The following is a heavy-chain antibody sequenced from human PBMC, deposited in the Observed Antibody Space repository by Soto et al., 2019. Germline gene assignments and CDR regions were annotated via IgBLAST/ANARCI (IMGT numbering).Heavy chain of an antibody. V-gene: IGHV1-69*13. CDR3: ARLSGLWFGELLGGMDV. D-gene: IGHD3-10*01. Sequence: SVKVSCKASGGTFSSYAISWVRQAPGQGPEWMGGIIPIFGTANYAQKFQGRVTITADESTSTAYMELSSLRSEDTALYYCARLSGLWFGELLGGMDVWGQGTTVTVSS. CDR1: GGTFSSYA. CDR2: IIPIFGTA. J-gene: IGHJ6*02.